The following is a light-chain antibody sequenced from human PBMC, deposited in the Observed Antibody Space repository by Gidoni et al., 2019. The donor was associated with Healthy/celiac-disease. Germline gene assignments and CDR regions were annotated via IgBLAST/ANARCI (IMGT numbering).Light chain of an antibody. V-gene: IGLV2-14*01. Sequence: QSALTQPAPVSGSHGQSITISCTGTSSDVGGYNYVSWYQQHPGKAPKLMIYDVSNRPSGVSNRFSGSKSGNTASLTISELQAEDEADYYCSSYTSSSTLGVFGGGTKLTVL. CDR1: SSDVGGYNY. CDR3: SSYTSSSTLGV. CDR2: DVS. J-gene: IGLJ3*02.